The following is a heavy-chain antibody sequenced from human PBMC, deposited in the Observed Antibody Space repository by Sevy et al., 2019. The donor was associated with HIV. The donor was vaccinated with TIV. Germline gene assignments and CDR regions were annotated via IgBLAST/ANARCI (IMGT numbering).Heavy chain of an antibody. CDR3: AKGRTWYSDVDY. CDR1: GGSISSYF. V-gene: IGHV4-59*12. Sequence: SETLSLTCTVSGGSISSYFWSWIRQPPGKGLEWIGYIYYNGNTNYNPSLKSRVAESMDTSKNQFSLKLYSVTAADTAVYYGAKGRTWYSDVDYWGQGTLVTVSS. J-gene: IGHJ4*02. D-gene: IGHD6-13*01. CDR2: IYYNGNT.